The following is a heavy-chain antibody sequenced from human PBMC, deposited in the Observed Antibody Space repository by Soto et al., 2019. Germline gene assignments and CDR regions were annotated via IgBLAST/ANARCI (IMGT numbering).Heavy chain of an antibody. D-gene: IGHD5-18*01. CDR3: AKDQEWWIQLWLRY. CDR1: GFTFSSYG. V-gene: IGHV3-30*18. Sequence: QVQLVESGGGVVQPGRSLRLSCAASGFTFSSYGMHWVRQAPGKGLEWVAVISYDGSNKYYADSVKGRFTISRDNSKNTLYLQMNSLRAEDTAVYYCAKDQEWWIQLWLRYWGQGTLVTVSS. J-gene: IGHJ4*02. CDR2: ISYDGSNK.